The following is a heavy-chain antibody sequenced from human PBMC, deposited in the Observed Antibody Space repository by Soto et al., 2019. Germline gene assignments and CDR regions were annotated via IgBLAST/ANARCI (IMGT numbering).Heavy chain of an antibody. Sequence: GASVKVSCKASGGTFSSYAISWVRQAPGQGLEWMGGIIPIFGTANYAQKFQGRVTITADESTSTAYMELSSLRSEDTAVYYCARGPRYCGGDCYMNYWGQGTLVTVSS. J-gene: IGHJ4*02. V-gene: IGHV1-69*13. CDR3: ARGPRYCGGDCYMNY. CDR1: GGTFSSYA. D-gene: IGHD2-21*02. CDR2: IIPIFGTA.